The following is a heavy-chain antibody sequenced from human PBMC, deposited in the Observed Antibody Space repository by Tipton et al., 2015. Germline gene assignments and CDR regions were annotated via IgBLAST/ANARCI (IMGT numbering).Heavy chain of an antibody. CDR2: IFNSGRT. Sequence: TLSLTCTVSGGSISSYYWSWIRQPPGKGLEWIGYIFNSGRTSYNPPLKNRVTISVDTSKNQFALKLSSVTAADTAVYYCAREKRISIFGVLIPHFDFWGQGALVSVSS. CDR3: AREKRISIFGVLIPHFDF. J-gene: IGHJ4*02. D-gene: IGHD3-3*01. V-gene: IGHV4-59*01. CDR1: GGSISSYY.